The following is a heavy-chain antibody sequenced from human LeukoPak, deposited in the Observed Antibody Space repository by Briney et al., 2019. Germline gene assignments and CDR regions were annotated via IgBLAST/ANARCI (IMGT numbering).Heavy chain of an antibody. CDR3: ARSEIHSSGYNFDY. CDR2: NLPIFGGA. D-gene: IGHD3-22*01. J-gene: IGHJ4*02. V-gene: IGHV1-69*13. Sequence: SVKVSCKASGGTFSSYAISGVRQARGQGLEGMGVNLPIFGGANNAQKFQERVTITADESTSTAYMELSSLRSEDTAVYYCARSEIHSSGYNFDYWGQGTLVTVSS. CDR1: GGTFSSYA.